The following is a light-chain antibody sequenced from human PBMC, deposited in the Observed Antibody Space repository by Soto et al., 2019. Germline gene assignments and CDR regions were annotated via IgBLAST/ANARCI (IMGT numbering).Light chain of an antibody. J-gene: IGKJ2*01. V-gene: IGKV4-1*01. Sequence: DIVMTQSPDSLAVSLGERATINCKSSQSLLASCNNMNCLAWYQHKPGQPPKILILWASTRESGVPDRFSGSESGTDFTLTISSLQAEDAAVYYCQHFFSPPFPFGQGTKLEIK. CDR1: QSLLASCNNMNC. CDR3: QHFFSPPFP. CDR2: WAS.